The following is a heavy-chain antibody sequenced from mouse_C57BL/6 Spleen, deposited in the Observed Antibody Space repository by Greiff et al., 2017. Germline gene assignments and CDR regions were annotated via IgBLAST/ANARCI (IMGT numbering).Heavy chain of an antibody. CDR1: GFSFNTYA. D-gene: IGHD6-5*01. CDR2: IRSKSNNYAT. CDR3: VRHWAYYAMDY. J-gene: IGHJ4*01. V-gene: IGHV10-1*01. Sequence: EVKLVESGGGLVQPKGSLKLSCAASGFSFNTYAMNWVRQAPGKGLEWVARIRSKSNNYATYYDESGKDRFPTSIDDSASLLYLQIINLKTEDAALYSCVRHWAYYAMDYWGQGTSVTVSS.